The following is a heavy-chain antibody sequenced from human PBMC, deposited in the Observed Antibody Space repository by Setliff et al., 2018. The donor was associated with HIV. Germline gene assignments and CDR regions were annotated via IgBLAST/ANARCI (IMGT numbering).Heavy chain of an antibody. CDR1: GGTFSSYA. CDR2: IIPIFGTA. V-gene: IGHV1-69*13. Sequence: SVKVSCKASGGTFSSYAISWVRQAPGQGLEWMGGIIPIFGTANYAQKFQGRVTITADESTSTAYMELSSLRSEDTAVYYCARPSDTAMVTVGYYYYGMDVWGHGTTVTVSS. J-gene: IGHJ6*02. D-gene: IGHD5-18*01. CDR3: ARPSDTAMVTVGYYYYGMDV.